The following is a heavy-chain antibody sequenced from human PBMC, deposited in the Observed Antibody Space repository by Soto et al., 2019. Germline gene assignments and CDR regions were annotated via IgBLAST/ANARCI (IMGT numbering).Heavy chain of an antibody. V-gene: IGHV4-59*01. CDR3: VGGLSWWRRIDF. CDR1: GGSITNYY. D-gene: IGHD2-15*01. Sequence: PSETLSLTCTVSGGSITNYYWSWIRQPPGKRLEYIGYMYYSGNTYYNPSLKSRVTISGDASKNQFSLKLRSVTAADTAVYYCVGGLSWWRRIDFGGPGTMATVYS. J-gene: IGHJ4*02. CDR2: MYYSGNT.